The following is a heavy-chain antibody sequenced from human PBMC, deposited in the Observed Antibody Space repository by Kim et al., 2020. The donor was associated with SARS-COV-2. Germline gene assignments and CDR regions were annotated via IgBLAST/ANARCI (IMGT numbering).Heavy chain of an antibody. CDR1: GFTFSSYS. Sequence: GGSLRLSCAASGFTFSSYSMNWVRQAPGKGLEWVSSNSSSSSYIYYADSVKGRFTISRDNAKNSLYLQMNSLRAEDTAVYYCARGGVYYDILGLSYWGQGTLVTVSS. V-gene: IGHV3-21*01. CDR2: NSSSSSYI. CDR3: ARGGVYYDILGLSY. D-gene: IGHD3-9*01. J-gene: IGHJ4*02.